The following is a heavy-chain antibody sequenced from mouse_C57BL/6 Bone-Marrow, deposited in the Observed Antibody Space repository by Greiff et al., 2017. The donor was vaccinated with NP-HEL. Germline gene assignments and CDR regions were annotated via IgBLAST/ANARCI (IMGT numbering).Heavy chain of an antibody. CDR1: GFTFNTYA. D-gene: IGHD1-1*01. CDR2: IRSKSSNYAT. Sequence: GGGLVQPKGSLKLSCAASGFTFNTYAMHWVRQAPGKGLEWVARIRSKSSNYATYYADSVKDRFTISRDDSQSMLYLQMNNLKTEDTAMYYCVREGPHYYGSSYDWYFDVWGTGTTVTVSS. J-gene: IGHJ1*03. V-gene: IGHV10-3*01. CDR3: VREGPHYYGSSYDWYFDV.